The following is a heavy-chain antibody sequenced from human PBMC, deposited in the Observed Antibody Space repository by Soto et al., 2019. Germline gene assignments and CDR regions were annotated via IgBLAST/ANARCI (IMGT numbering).Heavy chain of an antibody. D-gene: IGHD2-21*02. J-gene: IGHJ4*02. V-gene: IGHV1-46*01. CDR1: GDTFSDYY. CDR2: VNPSGGHT. CDR3: ARWGHVVVVTAALDY. Sequence: QVQLMQSGAEVKKPGASVKVSCKASGDTFSDYYIHWVRQAPGQGLEWMGTVNPSGGHTTYSQHFLGKVTMTRDTSPSTLHMELTSLTSADTAVYYCARWGHVVVVTAALDYWGQGTLVTVSS.